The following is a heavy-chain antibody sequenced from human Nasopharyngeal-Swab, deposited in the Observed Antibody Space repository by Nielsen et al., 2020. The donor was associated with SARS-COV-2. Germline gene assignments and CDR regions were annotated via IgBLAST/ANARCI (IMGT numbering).Heavy chain of an antibody. CDR2: ISSNGGST. V-gene: IGHV3-64*01. CDR3: ARGTVTTTPHFDY. CDR1: GFTFSSYA. J-gene: IGHJ4*02. Sequence: GGSLRLSCAASGFTFSSYAMHWVRQAPGKGLEYVSAISSNGGSTYYANSVKGRFTISRDNSKNTLYLQMGSLRAEDMAVYYCARGTVTTTPHFDYWGQGTLVTVSS. D-gene: IGHD4-17*01.